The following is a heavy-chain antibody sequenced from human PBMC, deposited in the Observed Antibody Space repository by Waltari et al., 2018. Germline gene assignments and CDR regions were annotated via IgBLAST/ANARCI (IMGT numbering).Heavy chain of an antibody. CDR2: ISYSGST. V-gene: IGHV4-39*01. CDR1: GGSISSESYY. CDR3: ARLSYHIVTGYGWFDP. D-gene: IGHD3-9*01. J-gene: IGHJ5*02. Sequence: QLQLQESGPGLVKPSETLSLTCTVSGGSISSESYYWGWIRQPPGKGLEWIGFISYSGSTYSNPSLKSRVTISVDTSKNQFSLKLSSVTAADTAVYYCARLSYHIVTGYGWFDPWGLGTLVTVSS.